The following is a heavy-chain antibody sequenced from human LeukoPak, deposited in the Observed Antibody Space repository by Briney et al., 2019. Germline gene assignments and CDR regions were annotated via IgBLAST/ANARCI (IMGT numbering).Heavy chain of an antibody. Sequence: SVKVSCKASGYTFTSYYMHWVRQSPGQGLEWMGIINPSGGSTSYAQKFQGRVTMTRDTSTSTVYMELSSLRSEDTAVYYCASLEVVHAFDIWGQGTTVTVSS. CDR2: INPSGGST. CDR3: ASLEVVHAFDI. CDR1: GYTFTSYY. V-gene: IGHV1-46*01. J-gene: IGHJ3*02. D-gene: IGHD3-22*01.